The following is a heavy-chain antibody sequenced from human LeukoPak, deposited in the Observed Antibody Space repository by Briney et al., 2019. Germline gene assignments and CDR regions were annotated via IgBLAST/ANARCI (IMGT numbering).Heavy chain of an antibody. CDR3: ARERGAWRFDY. CDR1: GFTFSSYW. Sequence: GGSLRLSCAASGFTFSSYWMHWVRQAPGKGLMWVSRINSDESRTTYADSVRGRFTISRDNAKSTLYLQMNSLRAEDTAVYYCARERGAWRFDYWGQGTLVTVSS. CDR2: INSDESRT. J-gene: IGHJ4*02. V-gene: IGHV3-74*01. D-gene: IGHD3-3*01.